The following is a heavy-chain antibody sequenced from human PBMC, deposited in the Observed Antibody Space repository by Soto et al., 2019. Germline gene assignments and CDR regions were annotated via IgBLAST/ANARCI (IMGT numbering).Heavy chain of an antibody. D-gene: IGHD1-26*01. CDR1: GGSISSGGYY. CDR2: IYYSGST. V-gene: IGHV4-31*03. J-gene: IGHJ6*02. CDR3: ARDRGADRGYYYSMGG. Sequence: SETLSLTCTVSGGSISSGGYYWSWIRQHPGKGLEWIGYIYYSGSTYYNPSLKSRVTISVDTSKNQFSLKLSSVTAADTAVYYCARDRGADRGYYYSMGGRSQVTTFPASS.